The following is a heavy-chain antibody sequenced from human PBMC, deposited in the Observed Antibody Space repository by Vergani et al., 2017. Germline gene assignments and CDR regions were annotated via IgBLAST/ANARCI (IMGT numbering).Heavy chain of an antibody. CDR1: GYSISRGYY. CDR3: ARQFWVSQGVGAFEA. D-gene: IGHD3-16*01. J-gene: IGHJ3*01. V-gene: IGHV4-38-2*02. Sequence: QVQLQESGPGLVKPSETLSLTCSVPGYSISRGYYWGWIRQPPGKGLEWIATVFHSGSAYYNPSPRRRVTISVETSKNQLSLRLTTLTAADTAVYYCARQFWVSQGVGAFEAWGRGTEVSVSS. CDR2: VFHSGSA.